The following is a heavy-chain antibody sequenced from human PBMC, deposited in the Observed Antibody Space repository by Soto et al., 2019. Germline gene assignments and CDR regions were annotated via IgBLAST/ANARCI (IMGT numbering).Heavy chain of an antibody. CDR3: ANSIAAAGIAMDY. J-gene: IGHJ4*02. CDR2: ISGSGGGT. Sequence: EVQLLESGGGLVQPGGSLRLSRAASGFTFSSYAMSWVRQAPGKGLEWVSAISGSGGGTYYADSVKGRFTISRGNSKNPLYLQMNSLRAEDTAVYYCANSIAAAGIAMDYWGQGTLVTVSS. V-gene: IGHV3-23*01. D-gene: IGHD6-13*01. CDR1: GFTFSSYA.